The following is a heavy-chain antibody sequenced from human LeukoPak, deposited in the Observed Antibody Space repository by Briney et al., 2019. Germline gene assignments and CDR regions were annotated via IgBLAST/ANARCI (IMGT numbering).Heavy chain of an antibody. J-gene: IGHJ4*02. Sequence: SETLSLTCVLSGASISSSDYYWAWIRQPPGKGLEWIGTVYYSGSSYYNPSLKSRLTISVDTSNNSISLKVTSLTAADTAVYYCARHGNWEPFDYWGQGSLVTVSS. CDR3: ARHGNWEPFDY. D-gene: IGHD1-1*01. V-gene: IGHV4-39*01. CDR1: GASISSSDYY. CDR2: VYYSGSS.